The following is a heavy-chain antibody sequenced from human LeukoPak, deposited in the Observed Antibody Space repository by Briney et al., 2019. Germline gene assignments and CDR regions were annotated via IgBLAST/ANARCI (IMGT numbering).Heavy chain of an antibody. V-gene: IGHV1-3*01. CDR1: GYTFTNYA. Sequence: GASVKVSCKAPGYTFTNYAMHWVRQAPGQRLEWMGWINAGNGYTKYSQKFQGRVTITRDTSASTAYMELSSLRSEDTAVYYCARGSFGDHLSMDVWGQGTTVTVSS. CDR3: ARGSFGDHLSMDV. D-gene: IGHD3-10*01. J-gene: IGHJ6*02. CDR2: INAGNGYT.